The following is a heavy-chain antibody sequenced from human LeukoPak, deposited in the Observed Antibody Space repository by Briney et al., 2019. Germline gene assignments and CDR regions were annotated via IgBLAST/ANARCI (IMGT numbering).Heavy chain of an antibody. D-gene: IGHD3-22*01. J-gene: IGHJ6*03. Sequence: SETLSLTCAVSGGSISSSNWWSWVRQPPGKGLEWIGEIYHSGSTNYNPSLKSRVTISVDKSKNQFSLKLSSVTAADTAVYYCARDLTYYDSAGYYYVGHYFLYKDVWGKGVTVTISS. CDR1: GGSISSSNW. V-gene: IGHV4-4*02. CDR3: ARDLTYYDSAGYYYVGHYFLYKDV. CDR2: IYHSGST.